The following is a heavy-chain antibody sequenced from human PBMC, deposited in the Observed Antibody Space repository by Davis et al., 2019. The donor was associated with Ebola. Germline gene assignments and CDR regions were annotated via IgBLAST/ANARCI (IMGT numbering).Heavy chain of an antibody. CDR3: ARDRGYPWLVPRNDY. CDR2: ISSGSSDI. V-gene: IGHV3-21*01. D-gene: IGHD6-19*01. Sequence: PGGSLRLSCAASGFTFNTYSMNWVRQAPGKGLELVSSISSGSSDIHYADSVKGRFTISRDNANNSLYLQMNSLRAEDTAVYYCARDRGYPWLVPRNDYWGQGTQVTVSS. CDR1: GFTFNTYS. J-gene: IGHJ4*02.